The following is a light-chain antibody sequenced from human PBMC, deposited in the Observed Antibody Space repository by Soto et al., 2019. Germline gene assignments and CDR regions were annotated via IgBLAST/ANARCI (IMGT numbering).Light chain of an antibody. CDR2: EVS. CDR3: SSYTTSSTYV. J-gene: IGLJ1*01. CDR1: SNDVGGYNY. V-gene: IGLV2-14*01. Sequence: QSALTRPASVSGSPGQSITISCTGTSNDVGGYNYVSWYQQHLGKAPKLMIYEVSNRPSGISNRFSGSKSGNAASLTISGLQAEDEADYYCSSYTTSSTYVFGTGTKVTV.